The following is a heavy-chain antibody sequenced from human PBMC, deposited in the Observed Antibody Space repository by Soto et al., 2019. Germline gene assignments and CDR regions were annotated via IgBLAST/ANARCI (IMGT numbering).Heavy chain of an antibody. CDR1: GISFSSHW. V-gene: IGHV3-74*01. D-gene: IGHD3-22*01. CDR2: IRSDGSDT. Sequence: EVQLVESGGHLVQPGGSLRVSCAASGISFSSHWMHWVRQAPGKGLVWVSRIRSDGSDTSYADSVKGRFTISRDNANNMLYLQMDSLRPDDTAIYYCARDLGYYYDSSGPGEYWGQGTLVTVSS. CDR3: ARDLGYYYDSSGPGEY. J-gene: IGHJ1*01.